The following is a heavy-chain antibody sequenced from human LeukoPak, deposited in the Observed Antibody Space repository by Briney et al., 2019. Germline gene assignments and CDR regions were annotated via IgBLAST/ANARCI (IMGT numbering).Heavy chain of an antibody. CDR3: ARENDQGFDY. CDR2: ISYDGSNK. J-gene: IGHJ4*02. D-gene: IGHD3-16*01. CDR1: GFTFSSYA. V-gene: IGHV3-30*04. Sequence: PGGSLRLSCATSGFTFSSYAMHWVRQAPGKGLEWVAVISYDGSNKYYADSVTGRFIVSRDNAKNSLFLQMNSLRAGDTAVYYCARENDQGFDYWGQGTLVTVSS.